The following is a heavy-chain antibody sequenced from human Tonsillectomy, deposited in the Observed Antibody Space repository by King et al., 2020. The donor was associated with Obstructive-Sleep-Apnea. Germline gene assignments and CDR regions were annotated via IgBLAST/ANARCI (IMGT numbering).Heavy chain of an antibody. Sequence: VQLVESGGGLVQPGGSLRLSCAASGFTFSSYSMNWVRQAPGKGLEWVSDISSSSSTIYYADSVKGRFTISIDNAKNSLYLQMNSLRAEDTAVYYCARGVYSGDDDYWGQGALVTVSS. D-gene: IGHD5-12*01. V-gene: IGHV3-48*04. CDR1: GFTFSSYS. CDR2: ISSSSSTI. J-gene: IGHJ4*02. CDR3: ARGVYSGDDDY.